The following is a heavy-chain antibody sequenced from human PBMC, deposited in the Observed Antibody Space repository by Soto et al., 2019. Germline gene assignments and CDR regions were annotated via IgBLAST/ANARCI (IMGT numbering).Heavy chain of an antibody. V-gene: IGHV3-23*01. D-gene: IGHD3-10*01. CDR2: ISGSGGST. J-gene: IGHJ3*02. CDR3: AKTCYGSGSSPDAFDI. Sequence: GGSLRLSCAASGFTFSSYAMSWVRQAPGKGLEWVSAISGSGGSTYYADSVKGRFTISRDNSKNTLYLQMNSLRAEDTAVYYCAKTCYGSGSSPDAFDIWGQGTMVTVSS. CDR1: GFTFSSYA.